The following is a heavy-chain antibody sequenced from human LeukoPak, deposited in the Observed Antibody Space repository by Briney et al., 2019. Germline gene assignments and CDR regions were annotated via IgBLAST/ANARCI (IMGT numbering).Heavy chain of an antibody. D-gene: IGHD1-26*01. V-gene: IGHV4-39*01. CDR1: GGSLSSSSYY. Sequence: SETLSLTCTVSGGSLSSSSYYWGWIRQPPGRGLEWIGSIYYSGSTYYNPSLKSRVTISVDTSKNQFSLKLSSVTAADTAVYYCATTPLVGATNIDYWGQGTLVTVSS. CDR2: IYYSGST. J-gene: IGHJ4*02. CDR3: ATTPLVGATNIDY.